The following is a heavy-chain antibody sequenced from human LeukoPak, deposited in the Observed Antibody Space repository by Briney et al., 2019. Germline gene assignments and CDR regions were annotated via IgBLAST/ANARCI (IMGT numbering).Heavy chain of an antibody. V-gene: IGHV3-30*04. D-gene: IGHD3-22*01. CDR2: ISYDGSNK. Sequence: GGSLRLSCSASGFTFSSYAMHWVRQAPGKGLEWVAVISYDGSNKYYADSVKGRFTISRDNSKNTLYLQMDSLRAEDTAVYYCATNYYDSSGYYSYGYWGQGTLVTVSS. CDR1: GFTFSSYA. CDR3: ATNYYDSSGYYSYGY. J-gene: IGHJ4*02.